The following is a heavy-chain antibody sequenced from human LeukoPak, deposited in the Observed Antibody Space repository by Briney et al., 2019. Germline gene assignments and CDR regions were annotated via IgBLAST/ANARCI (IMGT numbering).Heavy chain of an antibody. CDR2: IYYSGST. D-gene: IGHD1-26*01. CDR3: AREHPYSGSPTVDY. Sequence: SQTLSLTCTVSGGSISSGGYYWSWIRQHPGKGLEWIGYIYYSGSTYYNPSLKSRVTISVDTSKNQFSLKLSSVTAADTAVYYCAREHPYSGSPTVDYWGQGALVTVSS. V-gene: IGHV4-31*03. J-gene: IGHJ4*02. CDR1: GGSISSGGYY.